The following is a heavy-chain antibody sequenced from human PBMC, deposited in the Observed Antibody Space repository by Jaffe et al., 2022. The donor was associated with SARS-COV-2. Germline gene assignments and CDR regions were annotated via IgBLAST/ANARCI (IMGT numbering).Heavy chain of an antibody. Sequence: QVQLQESGPGLVKPSETLSLTCTVSGGSISSYYWSWIRQPPGKGLEWIGYIYYSGSTNYNPSLKSRVTISVDTSKNQFSLKLSSVTAADTAVYYCAHSRESSGWHTPYYYYGMDVWGQGTTVTVSS. CDR1: GGSISSYY. CDR2: IYYSGST. J-gene: IGHJ6*02. V-gene: IGHV4-59*01. CDR3: AHSRESSGWHTPYYYYGMDV. D-gene: IGHD6-19*01.